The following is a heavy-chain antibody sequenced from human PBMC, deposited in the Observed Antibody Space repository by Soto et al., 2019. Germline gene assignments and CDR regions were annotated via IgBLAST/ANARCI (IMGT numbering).Heavy chain of an antibody. CDR1: GFSLTTSPVG. CDR2: IYWDNDK. CDR3: AHRLGGSSWNDGYFDF. J-gene: IGHJ4*02. D-gene: IGHD1-1*01. V-gene: IGHV2-5*02. Sequence: QITLKESGPTLVEPTEALALTCSFSGFSLTTSPVGVGWFRQPPGKALEWLAVIYWDNDKRYNPSLKTRITITKDPSRNEVDLTMTDMEPKDTATYFCAHRLGGSSWNDGYFDFWGQGFLVTVS.